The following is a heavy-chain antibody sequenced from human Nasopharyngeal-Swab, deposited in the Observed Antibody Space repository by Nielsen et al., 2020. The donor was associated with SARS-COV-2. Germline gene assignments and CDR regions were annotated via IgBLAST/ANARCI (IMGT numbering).Heavy chain of an antibody. V-gene: IGHV3-33*01. D-gene: IGHD2-15*01. CDR2: IWYDGSNK. CDR3: ARDSGYCSGGSCYSDYFDY. CDR1: GFTFSSYG. J-gene: IGHJ4*02. Sequence: GESLKISCAASGFTFSSYGMHWVRQAPGKGLEWVAVIWYDGSNKYYADSVKGRFTISRDNSKNTLYLQMNSLRAEDTAVYYCARDSGYCSGGSCYSDYFDYWGQGTLVTVSP.